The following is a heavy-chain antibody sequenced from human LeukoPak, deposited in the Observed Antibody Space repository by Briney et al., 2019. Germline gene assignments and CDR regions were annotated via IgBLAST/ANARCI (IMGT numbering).Heavy chain of an antibody. V-gene: IGHV3-48*03. CDR2: ISSSGSTI. CDR3: ARVLSITLPAPPVGDYYYYMDV. J-gene: IGHJ6*03. D-gene: IGHD3-16*01. Sequence: GGSLRLSCAASGFTFSSYEMNWVRQAPGKGLEWVSYISSSGSTIYYADSVKGRFTISRDNAKNSLYLQMNSLRAEDTAVYYCARVLSITLPAPPVGDYYYYMDVWGKGTTVTVSS. CDR1: GFTFSSYE.